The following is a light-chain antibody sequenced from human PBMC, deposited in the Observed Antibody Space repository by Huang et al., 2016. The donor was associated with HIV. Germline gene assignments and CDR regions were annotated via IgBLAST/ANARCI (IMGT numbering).Light chain of an antibody. V-gene: IGKV4-1*01. CDR2: WAS. Sequence: DIVMTQSPESLAVSLGERATLNCKSSQSVCYYSDNKNALNCYQQKPGQPPKLRMYWASNRESGVPDRYSGRESATDFTHTNNSLQAEDVAVYYCQQLFSAPYTFGQGTKLEI. J-gene: IGKJ2*01. CDR3: QQLFSAPYT. CDR1: QSVCYYSDNKNA.